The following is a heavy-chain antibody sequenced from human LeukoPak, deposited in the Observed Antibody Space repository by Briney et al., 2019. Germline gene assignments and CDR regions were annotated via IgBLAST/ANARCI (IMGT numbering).Heavy chain of an antibody. CDR3: ARDRYSGSYLGNDYFGMDV. V-gene: IGHV1-18*01. J-gene: IGHJ6*02. CDR2: TSGYNGDT. CDR1: GYTFTSYG. D-gene: IGHD1-26*01. Sequence: ASVKVSCKASGYTFTSYGISWVRQAPGQGLEWMGWTSGYNGDTYYAQKVQGRVTMTTETSTNTAYMELRSLRSDDTAVYYCARDRYSGSYLGNDYFGMDVWGQGTTVTVSS.